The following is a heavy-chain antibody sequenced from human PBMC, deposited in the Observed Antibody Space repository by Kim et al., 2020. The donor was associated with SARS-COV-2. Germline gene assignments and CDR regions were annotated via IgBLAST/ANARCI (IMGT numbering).Heavy chain of an antibody. CDR3: ARGPRRDGYNYDDAFDI. J-gene: IGHJ3*02. V-gene: IGHV3-74*01. D-gene: IGHD5-12*01. Sequence: GKGRFTISRDNAKNTLYLQMNSLRAEDTAVYYCARGPRRDGYNYDDAFDIWGQGTMVTVSS.